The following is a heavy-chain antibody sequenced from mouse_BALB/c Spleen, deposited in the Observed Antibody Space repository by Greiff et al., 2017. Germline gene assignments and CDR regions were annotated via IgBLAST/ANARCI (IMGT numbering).Heavy chain of an antibody. J-gene: IGHJ3*01. Sequence: EVQLQESGPGLVKPSQSLSLTCTVTGYSITSDYAWNWIRQFPGNKLEWMGYISYSGSTSYNPSLKSRISITRDTSKNQFFLQLNSVTTEDTATYYCARSGLGRGLFAYWGQGTLVTVSA. CDR3: ARSGLGRGLFAY. D-gene: IGHD4-1*01. V-gene: IGHV3-2*02. CDR1: GYSITSDYA. CDR2: ISYSGST.